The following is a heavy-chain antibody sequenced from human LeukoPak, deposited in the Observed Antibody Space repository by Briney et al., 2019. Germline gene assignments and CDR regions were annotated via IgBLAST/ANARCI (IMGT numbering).Heavy chain of an antibody. Sequence: PSETLSLTCTVSGGSISSGGYYWSWIRQHPGKGLEWIGYIYYSGSTYYNPSLKSRVTISVDTSKNQFSLKLSSVTAADTAVYYCARGGATVVTLDYWGQGTLVTVSS. J-gene: IGHJ4*02. CDR2: IYYSGST. CDR3: ARGGATVVTLDY. CDR1: GGSISSGGYY. D-gene: IGHD4-23*01. V-gene: IGHV4-31*03.